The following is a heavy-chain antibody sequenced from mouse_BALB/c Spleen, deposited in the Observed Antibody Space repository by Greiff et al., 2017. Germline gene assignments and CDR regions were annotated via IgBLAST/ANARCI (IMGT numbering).Heavy chain of an antibody. CDR2: ISSGSSTI. V-gene: IGHV5-17*02. D-gene: IGHD2-3*01. J-gene: IGHJ4*01. CDR3: ARGDGFYAMDY. Sequence: EVQLVESGGGLVQPGGSRKLSCAASGFTFSSFGMHWVRQAPEKGLEWVAYISSGSSTIYYADTVKGRFTISRDNPKNTLFLQMTSLRSEDTAMYYCARGDGFYAMDYWGQGTSVTVSS. CDR1: GFTFSSFG.